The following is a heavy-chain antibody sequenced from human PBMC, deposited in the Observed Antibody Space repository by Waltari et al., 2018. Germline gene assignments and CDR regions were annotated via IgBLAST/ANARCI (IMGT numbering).Heavy chain of an antibody. Sequence: QVQLQESGPGLVKPSETQSLTCTVSGGSISSYYWSWIRQPPGKGLEWIGYIYYSGSTNYNPSLKSRVTISVDTSKNQFSLKLSSVTAADTAVYYCARTPGAAADQFYWFDPWGQGTLVTVSS. D-gene: IGHD6-13*01. J-gene: IGHJ5*02. CDR3: ARTPGAAADQFYWFDP. CDR1: GGSISSYY. V-gene: IGHV4-59*01. CDR2: IYYSGST.